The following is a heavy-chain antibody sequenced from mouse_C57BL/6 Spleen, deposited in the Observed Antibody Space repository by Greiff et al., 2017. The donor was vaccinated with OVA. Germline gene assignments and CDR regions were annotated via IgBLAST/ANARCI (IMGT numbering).Heavy chain of an antibody. D-gene: IGHD2-2*01. V-gene: IGHV1-11*01. Sequence: QVQLKESGAELASPGASVKLSCKASGYTFTDHIMNWVKQRPGQGLEWIGRIYPVSGETNYNQKFMGKATFSVDRSSSTVYMVLNRLTSEDPAGYYCGGGGICLRRRGYWGQGTTLTVSS. J-gene: IGHJ2*01. CDR1: GYTFTDHI. CDR3: GGGGICLRRRGY. CDR2: IYPVSGET.